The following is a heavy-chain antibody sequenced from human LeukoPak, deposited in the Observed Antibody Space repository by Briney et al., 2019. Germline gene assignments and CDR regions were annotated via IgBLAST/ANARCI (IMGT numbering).Heavy chain of an antibody. J-gene: IGHJ4*02. CDR2: ISYDGSNK. V-gene: IGHV3-30*03. D-gene: IGHD6-13*01. CDR3: AXEGIWTSIAAAGFDY. Sequence: GRSLRLSCAASGFTFNSYGMHWVRQAPGKGLEWVAVISYDGSNKYYADSVKGRFTISRDNSKNTLYLQMNSLRAEDTAVYYCAXEGIWTSIAAAGFDYWGQGTLVTVSS. CDR1: GFTFNSYG.